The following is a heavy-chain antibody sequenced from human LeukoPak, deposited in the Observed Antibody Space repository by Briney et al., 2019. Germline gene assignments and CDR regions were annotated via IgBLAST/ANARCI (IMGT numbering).Heavy chain of an antibody. V-gene: IGHV4-30-4*01. CDR3: ARAALAGQDDAFDI. D-gene: IGHD3-16*01. CDR1: GGSIISGDYY. CDR2: IYYSGST. Sequence: SQTLSLPCTVSGGSIISGDYYWSWIRQPPGKGLEWIGYIYYSGSTYYNPSLKSRVTISVDTSKNQFSLKLSSVTAADTALDYCARAALAGQDDAFDIWGQGTMVTVSS. J-gene: IGHJ3*02.